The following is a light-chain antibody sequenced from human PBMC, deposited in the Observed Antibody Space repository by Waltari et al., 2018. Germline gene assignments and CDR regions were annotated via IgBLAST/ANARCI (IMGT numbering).Light chain of an antibody. Sequence: QSALTQPRSVSGSPGQSVTFACTGTTIGGDVYDYVSWYQQHPDKPPNRLLYDVTNRPSGVPDRFSGSNSGNTASLTISGLQPEDEANYYCLSYTRNDWVFGGGTKLTVL. J-gene: IGLJ3*02. CDR1: TIGGDVYDY. V-gene: IGLV2-11*01. CDR2: DVT. CDR3: LSYTRNDWV.